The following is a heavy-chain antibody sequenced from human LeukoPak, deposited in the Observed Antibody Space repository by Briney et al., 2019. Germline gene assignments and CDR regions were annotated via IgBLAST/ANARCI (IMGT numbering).Heavy chain of an antibody. CDR3: GTYYYDSSGYYSFDY. Sequence: QSGGSLRLSCTASGFTFGDYAMSWFRQAPGKGLEWVGFIRSKAYGGTTEYAASVKDRFTISRDDSKSIAYLQMNSLKTEDTAVYYCGTYYYDSSGYYSFDYWGQGTLVTVSS. CDR2: IRSKAYGGTT. D-gene: IGHD3-22*01. V-gene: IGHV3-49*03. CDR1: GFTFGDYA. J-gene: IGHJ4*02.